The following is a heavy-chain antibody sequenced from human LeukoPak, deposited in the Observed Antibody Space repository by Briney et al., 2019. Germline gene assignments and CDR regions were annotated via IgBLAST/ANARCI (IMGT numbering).Heavy chain of an antibody. CDR1: GFTFSSYW. D-gene: IGHD4-11*01. Sequence: PGGSLRLSCAASGFTFSSYWMSWVRQAPGKGLEWVANIKQDGSEKYYVDSVKGRFTISRDNAKNSLYLQMNSLRAEDTALYYCARDLNTVTTAFFAHWGQGTLVTVSS. J-gene: IGHJ4*02. CDR2: IKQDGSEK. V-gene: IGHV3-7*01. CDR3: ARDLNTVTTAFFAH.